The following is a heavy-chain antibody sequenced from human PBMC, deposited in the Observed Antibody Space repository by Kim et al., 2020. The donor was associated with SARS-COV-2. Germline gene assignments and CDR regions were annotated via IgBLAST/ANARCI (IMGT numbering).Heavy chain of an antibody. D-gene: IGHD4-17*01. Sequence: DAVKGRFTISRDNSKHTLYLQMNSLRAEDTAVYYCAKGLTTVTTEVWFDPWGQGTLVTVSS. V-gene: IGHV3-23*01. J-gene: IGHJ5*02. CDR3: AKGLTTVTTEVWFDP.